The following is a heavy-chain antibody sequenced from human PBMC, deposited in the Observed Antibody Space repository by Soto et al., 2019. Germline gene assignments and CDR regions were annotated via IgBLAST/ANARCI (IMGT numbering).Heavy chain of an antibody. J-gene: IGHJ6*02. CDR3: ATTPPIAVAGTPNYYYYYGMDV. D-gene: IGHD6-19*01. CDR2: FDPEDGET. Sequence: ASVKVSGKVSGYTLTELSMHWVRQAPGKVLEWMGGFDPEDGETIYAQKFQGRVTMTEDTSTDTAYMELSSLRSEDTAVYYCATTPPIAVAGTPNYYYYYGMDVWGQGTTVTVSS. CDR1: GYTLTELS. V-gene: IGHV1-24*01.